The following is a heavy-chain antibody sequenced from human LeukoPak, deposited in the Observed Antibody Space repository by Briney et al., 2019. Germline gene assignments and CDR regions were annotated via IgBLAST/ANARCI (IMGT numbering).Heavy chain of an antibody. J-gene: IGHJ3*02. CDR1: GFTFDDYA. V-gene: IGHV3-23*01. CDR3: AKTYYYDRSGYPSAFDI. CDR2: ISGSGGST. D-gene: IGHD3-22*01. Sequence: GGSLRLSCAVSGFTFDDYAMHWVRQVPGKGLEWVSGISGSGGSTYYADSVKGRVTISRDNSKNTLYLQMSSLRAEDTAVYYCAKTYYYDRSGYPSAFDIWGQGTMVTVSS.